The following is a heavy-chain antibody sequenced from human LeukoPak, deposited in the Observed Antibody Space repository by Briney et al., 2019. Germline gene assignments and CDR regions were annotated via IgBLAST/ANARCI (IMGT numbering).Heavy chain of an antibody. J-gene: IGHJ3*02. Sequence: GGSLRLSCAASGFTFSSYGMHWVRQAPGKGLEWVAVIWYDGSDKYYADSMKGRFTISRDNSKNTLYLQMNSLRAEDTAVYYCARDRGSGTYLAASDIWGQGTMVTVSS. CDR3: ARDRGSGTYLAASDI. CDR2: IWYDGSDK. V-gene: IGHV3-33*01. D-gene: IGHD1-26*01. CDR1: GFTFSSYG.